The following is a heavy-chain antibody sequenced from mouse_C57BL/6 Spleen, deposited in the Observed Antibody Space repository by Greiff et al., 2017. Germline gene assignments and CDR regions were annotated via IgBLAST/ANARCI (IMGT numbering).Heavy chain of an antibody. D-gene: IGHD2-2*01. CDR3: AKVYGYDRYYYARDY. CDR2: LNPNNGGT. V-gene: IGHV1-26*01. Sequence: EVQLQQSGPELVKPGASVKISCKASGYTFTDYYMNWVKQSHGKSLEWIGDLNPNNGGTSYNQKFKGKATLTVDKSSSTAYMELRSLTSEDSAVYDCAKVYGYDRYYYARDYWGQGTSVTVSS. J-gene: IGHJ4*01. CDR1: GYTFTDYY.